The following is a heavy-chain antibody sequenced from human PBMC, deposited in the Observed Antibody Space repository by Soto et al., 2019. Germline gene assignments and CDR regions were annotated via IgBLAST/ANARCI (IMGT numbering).Heavy chain of an antibody. V-gene: IGHV1-18*01. CDR3: AREMAGLGGEYDY. Sequence: QVQLVQSGAEVKNPGASVKVSCKTSGYTFTKYGVGWVRQAPGQGLEWMGWISGSSGNANYAEKVQSRITLTTHTSRSTAYLELRSRRSDDTAVYYCAREMAGLGGEYDYWGQGTLVTVSS. CDR1: GYTFTKYG. J-gene: IGHJ4*02. D-gene: IGHD3-16*01. CDR2: ISGSSGNA.